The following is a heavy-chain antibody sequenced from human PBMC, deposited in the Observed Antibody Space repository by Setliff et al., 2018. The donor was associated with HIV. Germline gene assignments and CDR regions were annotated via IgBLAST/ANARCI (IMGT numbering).Heavy chain of an antibody. J-gene: IGHJ4*02. V-gene: IGHV1-69*06. CDR2: IIPIFGTG. CDR1: GYTFTAYY. Sequence: SVKVSCKASGYTFTAYYIHWVRQAPGQGLEWVGRIIPIFGTGNHAQKFQGRVTISADKSTSTAYMELRSLRSDDTAVYYCARHASTWYYESSGPHFDYWGQGTLVTVSS. D-gene: IGHD3-22*01. CDR3: ARHASTWYYESSGPHFDY.